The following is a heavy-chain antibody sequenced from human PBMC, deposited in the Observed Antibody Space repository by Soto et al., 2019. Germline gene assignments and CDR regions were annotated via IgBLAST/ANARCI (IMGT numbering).Heavy chain of an antibody. Sequence: GESLKISCKGSGYSFGNYWIGWVRQVPEKGLEWMGIIYPADSDTKYSPSFQGQVTISADKSISTAFLQWSSLKASDTAMYYCARLPHGELTYYSYGLDVWGQGTTVTVSS. V-gene: IGHV5-51*01. J-gene: IGHJ6*02. CDR3: ARLPHGELTYYSYGLDV. CDR2: IYPADSDT. CDR1: GYSFGNYW. D-gene: IGHD1-7*01.